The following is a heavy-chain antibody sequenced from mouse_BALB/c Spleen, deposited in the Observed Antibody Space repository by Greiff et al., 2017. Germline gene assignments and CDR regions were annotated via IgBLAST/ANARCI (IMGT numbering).Heavy chain of an antibody. CDR3: AREDGRGSFAY. Sequence: EVKLVESGGGLVQPGGSRKLSCAASGFTFSSFGMHWVRQAPEKGLEWVAYISSGSSTIYSADTVKGRFTISRDNPKNTLFLQMTSLRSEDTAMYDCAREDGRGSFAYWGQGTTVTVSA. J-gene: IGHJ3*01. CDR2: ISSGSSTI. CDR1: GFTFSSFG. D-gene: IGHD2-3*01. V-gene: IGHV5-17*02.